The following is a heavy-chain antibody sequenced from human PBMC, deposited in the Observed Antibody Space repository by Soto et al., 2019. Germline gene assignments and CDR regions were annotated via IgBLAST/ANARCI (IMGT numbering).Heavy chain of an antibody. CDR2: IYYSWST. CDR3: ARAGLEWSYNWFDP. D-gene: IGHD3-3*01. J-gene: IGHJ5*02. V-gene: IGHV4-30-4*01. CDR1: GGSISSGDYY. Sequence: PSETLSLTCTVSGGSISSGDYYWSWIRQPPGKGLEWIGYIYYSWSTYYNPSLKSRVTISVDTSKNQFSLKLSSVTAADTAVYYCARAGLEWSYNWFDPWGQGTLVTVSS.